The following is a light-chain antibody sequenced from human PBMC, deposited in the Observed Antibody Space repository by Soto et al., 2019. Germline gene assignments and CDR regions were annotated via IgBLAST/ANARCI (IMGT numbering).Light chain of an antibody. J-gene: IGLJ1*01. V-gene: IGLV1-51*01. Sequence: QSVLTQPPAVSAAPGQKVTISCSGSSSNIGSNYVSWYQQLPGKAPKLLIYDNNKRPSGIPDRFSGSKSGTSATLGITGLQTGDEADYYCGAWDNSLSGGGVFGPGPKVTVL. CDR3: GAWDNSLSGGGV. CDR2: DNN. CDR1: SSNIGSNY.